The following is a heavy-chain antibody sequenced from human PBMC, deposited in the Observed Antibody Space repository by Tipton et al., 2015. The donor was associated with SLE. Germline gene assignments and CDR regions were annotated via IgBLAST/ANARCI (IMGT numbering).Heavy chain of an antibody. CDR1: GGSISSGSYY. D-gene: IGHD1-7*01. CDR3: ARDLTSGITAY. Sequence: TLSLTCTVSGGSISSGSYYWSWIRQPAGKGLEWIGLIYTSGGTNYNPSLKSRVTISVDTSKNQFSRKLSSVTAADTAVYYCARDLTSGITAYWGQGPLVTVSS. J-gene: IGHJ4*02. CDR2: IYTSGGT. V-gene: IGHV4-61*02.